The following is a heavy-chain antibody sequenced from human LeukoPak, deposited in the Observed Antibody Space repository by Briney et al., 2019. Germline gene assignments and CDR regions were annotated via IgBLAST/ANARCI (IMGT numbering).Heavy chain of an antibody. D-gene: IGHD2-21*02. J-gene: IGHJ4*02. Sequence: PGGSLRLSCAASDFSFITYAMSWVRQAPGKGLEWVSTITGRGDATYYADSVKGRFTISRDNSKNTLFLQMNSLRAEDTAVYFCARDVGGGDTFDYWGQGTLVTVSS. CDR3: ARDVGGGDTFDY. CDR2: ITGRGDAT. V-gene: IGHV3-23*01. CDR1: DFSFITYA.